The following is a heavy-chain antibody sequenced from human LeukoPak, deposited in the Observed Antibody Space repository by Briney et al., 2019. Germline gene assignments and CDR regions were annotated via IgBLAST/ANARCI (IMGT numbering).Heavy chain of an antibody. J-gene: IGHJ4*02. V-gene: IGHV3-48*02. CDR2: ISSGSSTI. D-gene: IGHD3-16*01. CDR3: ARILEGDDY. CDR1: GFTFSRYN. Sequence: PGGSLRLSCAASGFTFSRYNMNWVRQAPGKGLEWISYISSGSSTIYYADSVKGRFTVSRDNAKNSLYLQMNSLRDEDTAVYYCARILEGDDYWGQGTLVTVSS.